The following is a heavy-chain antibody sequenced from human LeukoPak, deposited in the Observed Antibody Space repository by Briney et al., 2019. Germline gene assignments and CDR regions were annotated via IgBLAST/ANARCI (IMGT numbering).Heavy chain of an antibody. CDR1: GFTFSSYS. V-gene: IGHV3-21*01. CDR2: ISSSSSYI. J-gene: IGHJ5*02. CDR3: ARDHLYYDSSGYYHPSWFDP. Sequence: GGSLRLSCAASGFTFSSYSMNWVRQAPGKGLEWVSSISSSSSYIYYADSVKGRFTISRDNAKNSLYLQMNSLRAEDTAVYYCARDHLYYDSSGYYHPSWFDPWGQGTLVTVSS. D-gene: IGHD3-22*01.